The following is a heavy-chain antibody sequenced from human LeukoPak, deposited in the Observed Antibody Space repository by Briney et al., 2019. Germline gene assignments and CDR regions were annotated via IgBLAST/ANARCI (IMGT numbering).Heavy chain of an antibody. CDR1: GGSFSGYY. CDR2: INHSGST. D-gene: IGHD3-22*01. V-gene: IGHV4-34*01. J-gene: IGHJ4*02. CDR3: ARVLEGGYYDSSGYYEHFDY. Sequence: SETLSLTCAVYGGSFSGYYWSWIRQPPGKGLEWIGEINHSGSTNYNPSLKSRVTISVDTSKNQFSLKLSSVTAADTAVYYCARVLEGGYYDSSGYYEHFDYWGQGTLVTVSS.